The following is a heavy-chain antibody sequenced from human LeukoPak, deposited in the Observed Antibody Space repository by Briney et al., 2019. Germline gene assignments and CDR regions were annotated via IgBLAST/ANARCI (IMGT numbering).Heavy chain of an antibody. Sequence: SETLSLTRTVSGGSISSYYWSWIRQPPGKGLEWIGYIYYSGSTNYNPSLKSRVTISVDTSKNQFSLKLSSVTAADTAVYYCARDLGLMDAFDIWGQGTMVTVSS. D-gene: IGHD3-10*01. CDR2: IYYSGST. J-gene: IGHJ3*02. V-gene: IGHV4-59*01. CDR3: ARDLGLMDAFDI. CDR1: GGSISSYY.